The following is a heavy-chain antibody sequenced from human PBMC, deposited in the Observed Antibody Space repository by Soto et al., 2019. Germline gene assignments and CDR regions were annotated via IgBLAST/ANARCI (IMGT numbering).Heavy chain of an antibody. D-gene: IGHD6-25*01. CDR3: ARRSAAGP. CDR2: INHSGST. Sequence: QVQLQQWGAGLLKPSETLSLTCAVYGGSFSGYYWSWIRQPPGKGQEWIGEINHSGSTNYNPSLKSRVTISGDTSKNQFSLKLSSVTAADTAVYYCARRSAAGPWGEGTLVTVSS. V-gene: IGHV4-34*01. J-gene: IGHJ5*02. CDR1: GGSFSGYY.